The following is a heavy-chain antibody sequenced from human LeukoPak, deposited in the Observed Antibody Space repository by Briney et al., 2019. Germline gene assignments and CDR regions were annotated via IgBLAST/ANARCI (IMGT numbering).Heavy chain of an antibody. V-gene: IGHV4-59*01. CDR2: IYYSGST. J-gene: IGHJ5*02. CDR3: VRTLRSSVWGSYRFDP. Sequence: PSETLSLTCTVSGGSISSYYWSWIRQPPGKGLEWIGYIYYSGSTNYNPSLKSRVTISVDTSKNQFSLKLSSVTAADTAVYYCVRTLRSSVWGSYRFDPWGQGTLVTVPS. D-gene: IGHD3-16*01. CDR1: GGSISSYY.